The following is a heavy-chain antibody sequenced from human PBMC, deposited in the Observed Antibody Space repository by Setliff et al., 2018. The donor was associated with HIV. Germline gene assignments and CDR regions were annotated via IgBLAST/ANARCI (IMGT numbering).Heavy chain of an antibody. Sequence: PSETLSLTCTVSGGSISSSYWTWTRQPPGKGLEWIGNIHYSGSTNYNPSLKSRFTISVDTSRSQFSLKLSSVTAADTAVYYCSRGRDKYGPIDYWGQGTLVTVSS. CDR1: GGSISSSY. CDR3: SRGRDKYGPIDY. J-gene: IGHJ4*02. V-gene: IGHV4-59*01. CDR2: IHYSGST. D-gene: IGHD3-10*01.